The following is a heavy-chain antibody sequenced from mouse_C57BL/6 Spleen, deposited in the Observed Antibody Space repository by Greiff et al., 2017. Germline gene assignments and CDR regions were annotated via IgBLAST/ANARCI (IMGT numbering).Heavy chain of an antibody. D-gene: IGHD4-1*01. Sequence: QVQLQQPGAELVMPGASVKLSCKASGYTFTSYWMHWVKQRPGQGLEWIGEIDPSDSYTNYNQKFKGKSTLTVDKSSSTAYMQLSSLTSEDSAVYYCARSGNWDWFAYWGQGTLGTVSA. CDR3: ARSGNWDWFAY. V-gene: IGHV1-69*01. CDR2: IDPSDSYT. CDR1: GYTFTSYW. J-gene: IGHJ3*01.